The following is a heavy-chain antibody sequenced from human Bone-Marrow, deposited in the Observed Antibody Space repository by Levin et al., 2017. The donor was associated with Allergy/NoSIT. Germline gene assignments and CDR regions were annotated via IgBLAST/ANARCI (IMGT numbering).Heavy chain of an antibody. CDR3: TNLHDY. CDR1: GFTFTTYW. D-gene: IGHD3-16*01. V-gene: IGHV3-74*01. Sequence: GGSLRLSCAASGFTFTTYWMHWVRQAPGKGLVWVSHVDSDGSSTTYADSVKGRFTISRDNAKSTLYLQMDSLSVEDTAVYYCTNLHDYWGQGILVTVSS. J-gene: IGHJ1*01. CDR2: VDSDGSST.